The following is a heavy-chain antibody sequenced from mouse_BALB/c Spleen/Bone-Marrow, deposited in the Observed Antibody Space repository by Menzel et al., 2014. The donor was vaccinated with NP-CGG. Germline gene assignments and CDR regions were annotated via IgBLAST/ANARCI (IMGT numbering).Heavy chain of an antibody. J-gene: IGHJ1*01. CDR3: TRSYYGNYFDV. D-gene: IGHD2-1*01. Sequence: SGAELVKPGTSVKLSCKASGYTFTSYYMYWVKQRPGQGLEWIGETNPSNGGTNFNEKFKSKATLTVDKSSSTAYMQLSSLTSEDSAVYYCTRSYYGNYFDVWGAGTTVTVSS. V-gene: IGHV1S16*01. CDR1: GYTFTSYY. CDR2: TNPSNGGT.